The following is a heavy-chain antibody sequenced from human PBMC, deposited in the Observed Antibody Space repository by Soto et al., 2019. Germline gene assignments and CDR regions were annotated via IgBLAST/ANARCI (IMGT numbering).Heavy chain of an antibody. V-gene: IGHV3-49*04. CDR3: TRGIDVSGCSFGY. D-gene: IGHD3-22*01. Sequence: EVHLVESGGGLVQPGRSLRLSCTASGFSFGDYAMNWVRQAPGKGLEWVGFITSKAYGATTKYAASVEGRFTISRDDSKGIAYLQMNSMKTEDTAVYYCTRGIDVSGCSFGYWGQGTLVTVSS. J-gene: IGHJ4*02. CDR2: ITSKAYGATT. CDR1: GFSFGDYA.